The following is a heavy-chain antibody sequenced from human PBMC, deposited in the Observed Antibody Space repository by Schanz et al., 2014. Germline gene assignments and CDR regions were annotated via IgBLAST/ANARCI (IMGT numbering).Heavy chain of an antibody. V-gene: IGHV3-23*04. CDR2: ISASGGST. D-gene: IGHD6-19*01. Sequence: EVQLVESGGGLIQPGGSLRLSCAASGFTFSSYAMSWVRQAPGKGLEWVSTISASGGSTYYADSVKGRFSISRDNAKNSLFLQMNRLRAEDTALYYCAIIGVMVAVAGTRADYWGQGTLVTVSS. CDR1: GFTFSSYA. CDR3: AIIGVMVAVAGTRADY. J-gene: IGHJ4*02.